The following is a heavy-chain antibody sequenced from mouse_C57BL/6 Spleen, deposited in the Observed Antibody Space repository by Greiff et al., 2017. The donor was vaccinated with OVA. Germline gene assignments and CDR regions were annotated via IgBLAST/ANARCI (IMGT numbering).Heavy chain of an antibody. CDR3: ASVRPDYGSSPFAY. CDR1: GFSLTSYG. D-gene: IGHD1-1*01. Sequence: QVQLQQSGPGLVAPSQSLSITCTVSGFSLTSYGVDWVRQSPGKGLEWLGVIWGVGSTNYNSALKSRLSISKDNSKSQVFLKMNSLQTDDTAMYYCASVRPDYGSSPFAYWGQGTLVTVSA. CDR2: IWGVGST. J-gene: IGHJ3*01. V-gene: IGHV2-6*01.